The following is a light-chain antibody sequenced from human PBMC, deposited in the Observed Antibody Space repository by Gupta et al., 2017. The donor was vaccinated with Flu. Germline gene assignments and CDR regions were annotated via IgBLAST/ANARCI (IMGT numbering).Light chain of an antibody. CDR3: CSDAGSSTWV. CDR2: EVS. CDR1: SSDVGSYNL. Sequence: SITISCTGTSSDVGSYNLVSCYQQHPAKPHKLMIYEVSKRPAGVSNRFSGSKSGNTASLTISGLQAEDEADYYCCSDAGSSTWVFGGGTKLTVL. J-gene: IGLJ3*02. V-gene: IGLV2-23*02.